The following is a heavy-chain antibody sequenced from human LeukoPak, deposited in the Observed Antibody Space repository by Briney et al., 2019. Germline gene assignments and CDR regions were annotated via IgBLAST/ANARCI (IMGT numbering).Heavy chain of an antibody. J-gene: IGHJ4*02. V-gene: IGHV3-48*01. CDR2: IGTTSGAI. CDR1: GFTFSSYW. Sequence: SGGSLRLSCAASGFTFSSYWMSWVRQAPGKGLEWVSYIGTTSGAIYYADSVKGRFTISRDSAKNSLYLQMNSLRAEDTAVYYCARFRTWGDKAFDYWGQGTLVTVSS. D-gene: IGHD2-21*02. CDR3: ARFRTWGDKAFDY.